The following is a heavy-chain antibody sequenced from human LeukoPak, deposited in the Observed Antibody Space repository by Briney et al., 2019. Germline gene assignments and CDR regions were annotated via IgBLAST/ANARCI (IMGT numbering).Heavy chain of an antibody. V-gene: IGHV4-59*11. CDR3: AREGSGWDPFDY. Sequence: KASETLSLTCTVSGGSISTHYWTWIRQPPEKGLEWIGYVFSGSTNYNPSLESRVTISLDTSKNQFSLKLSSVTAADTAVYYCAREGSGWDPFDYWGRGTLVTVSS. CDR1: GGSISTHY. CDR2: VFSGST. D-gene: IGHD6-19*01. J-gene: IGHJ4*02.